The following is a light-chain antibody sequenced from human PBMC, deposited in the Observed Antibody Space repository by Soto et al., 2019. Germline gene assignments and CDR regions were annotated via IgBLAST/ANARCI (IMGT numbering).Light chain of an antibody. CDR1: QSVNIN. V-gene: IGKV3-15*01. Sequence: EVVLTQSPATLSVSRGEGATLSCRASQSVNINLAWYQQKPGQAPRLLIYGVSTRATGVPGRFSGRGSGTEFTLTISTLQSEDFVVYYCQQYNNWPITFGQGTRLEIK. CDR3: QQYNNWPIT. CDR2: GVS. J-gene: IGKJ5*01.